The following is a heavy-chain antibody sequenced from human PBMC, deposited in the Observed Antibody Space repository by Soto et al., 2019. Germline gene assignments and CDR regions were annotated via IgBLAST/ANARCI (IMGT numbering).Heavy chain of an antibody. D-gene: IGHD3-16*01. Sequence: EVQLVESGGGLVQPGRSLRLSCAASGFTFDDYAMHWVRQAPGKGLEWVSGISWNSGSIGYADSVKGRFTISRDNAKNSLYLQMNSLRAEDTALYYCAKDPTSHPRSYFDYWGQGTLVTVSS. CDR3: AKDPTSHPRSYFDY. V-gene: IGHV3-9*01. CDR1: GFTFDDYA. CDR2: ISWNSGSI. J-gene: IGHJ4*02.